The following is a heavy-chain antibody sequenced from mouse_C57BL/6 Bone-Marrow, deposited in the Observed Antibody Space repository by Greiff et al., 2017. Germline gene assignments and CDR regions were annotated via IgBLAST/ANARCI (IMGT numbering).Heavy chain of an antibody. CDR2: IDPSDSET. Sequence: QVQLQQPGAELVRPGSSVKLSCQASGYTFTSYWMHWVKPRPIQGLEWIGNIDPSDSETHYNQKFKDKATLTVDKSSRTGYMQLSGLASEDSAVYYCESGGNYVDYWGQGTTLTVSS. V-gene: IGHV1-52*01. CDR3: ESGGNYVDY. CDR1: GYTFTSYW. J-gene: IGHJ2*01.